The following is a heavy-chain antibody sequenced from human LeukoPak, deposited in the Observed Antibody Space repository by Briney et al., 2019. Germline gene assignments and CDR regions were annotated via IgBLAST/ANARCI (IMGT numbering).Heavy chain of an antibody. Sequence: GGSLRLSCVASGFIFTSYAMNWVRQAPGKGLEWVSGFSGSGGRIYYADSVRGRFTISRDNSKNMVYLQMNSLRDEDTAVYFCAKDGRSGGSCFSHFDYWGQGTLVTVSS. V-gene: IGHV3-23*01. D-gene: IGHD2-15*01. CDR3: AKDGRSGGSCFSHFDY. J-gene: IGHJ4*02. CDR1: GFIFTSYA. CDR2: FSGSGGRI.